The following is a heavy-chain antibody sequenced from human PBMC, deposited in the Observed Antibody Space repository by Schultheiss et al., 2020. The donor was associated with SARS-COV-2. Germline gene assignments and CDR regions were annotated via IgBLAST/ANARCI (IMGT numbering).Heavy chain of an antibody. CDR3: ATNKGIAVAGIYDY. Sequence: GESLKISCAASGFTFSSYAMSWVRQAPGKGLEWVSAISGSGGSTYYADSVKGRFTISRDNSRNFLYQQMNSLRPEDMAVYYCATNKGIAVAGIYDYWGQGTLVTVSS. J-gene: IGHJ4*02. CDR1: GFTFSSYA. CDR2: ISGSGGST. V-gene: IGHV3-23*01. D-gene: IGHD6-19*01.